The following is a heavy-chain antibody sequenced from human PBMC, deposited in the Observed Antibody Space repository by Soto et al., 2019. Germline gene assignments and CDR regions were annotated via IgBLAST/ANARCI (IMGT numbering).Heavy chain of an antibody. V-gene: IGHV1-3*01. CDR1: GYTFTSYA. CDR2: INAGNGNT. Sequence: GASVKVSCKASGYTFTSYAMHWVRQAPGQRLEWMGWINAGNGNTKYSQKFQGRVTITRDTSASTAYMELSSLRSEDTAVYYCARVPRVPAAMGAFDIWGQGTMVTVSS. CDR3: ARVPRVPAAMGAFDI. J-gene: IGHJ3*02. D-gene: IGHD2-2*01.